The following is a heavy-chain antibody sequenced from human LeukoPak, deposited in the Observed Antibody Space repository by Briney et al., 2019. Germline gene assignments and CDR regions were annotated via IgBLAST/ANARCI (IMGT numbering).Heavy chain of an antibody. J-gene: IGHJ6*02. CDR3: ARDLSYCTITSCSYYYYGMDV. Sequence: GGSLRLSCSASGFTFSSYEMNWVRQAPGKGLEWVSYISSSGGTIYYADPVKGRFTISRDNAKNSLYLQMNSLRAEDTAVYYYARDLSYCTITSCSYYYYGMDVWGQGTTVTVSS. D-gene: IGHD2-2*01. V-gene: IGHV3-48*03. CDR1: GFTFSSYE. CDR2: ISSSGGTI.